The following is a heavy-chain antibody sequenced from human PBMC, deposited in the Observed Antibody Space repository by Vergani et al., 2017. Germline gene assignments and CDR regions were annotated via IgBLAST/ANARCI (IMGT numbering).Heavy chain of an antibody. CDR3: ARDHTSNDYIWGSYLTYYYYYMDV. V-gene: IGHV3-7*01. CDR1: GFTFSSYW. CDR2: IKQDGSEK. Sequence: EVQLVESGGGLVQPGGSLRLSCAASGFTFSSYWMSWVRQAPGKGLEWVANIKQDGSEKYYVDSVKGRVTISRDNAKNSLYRQMNSLRAEDTAVYYCARDHTSNDYIWGSYLTYYYYYMDVWGKGTTVTVSS. D-gene: IGHD3-16*01. J-gene: IGHJ6*03.